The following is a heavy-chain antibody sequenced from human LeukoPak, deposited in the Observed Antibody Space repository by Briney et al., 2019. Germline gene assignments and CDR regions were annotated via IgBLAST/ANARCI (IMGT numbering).Heavy chain of an antibody. CDR2: INPNSGGT. V-gene: IGHV1-2*02. CDR3: ARDSNYFDTSVYLNEAVDY. Sequence: GASVKVSCKASGYTFTGYYMHWVRQAPGQGLEWMGWINPNSGGTNYAQKFQGRVTMTRDTSISTAYMELSRLRSDDTAVYYCARDSNYFDTSVYLNEAVDYWGQGTLVTVSS. J-gene: IGHJ4*02. CDR1: GYTFTGYY. D-gene: IGHD3-22*01.